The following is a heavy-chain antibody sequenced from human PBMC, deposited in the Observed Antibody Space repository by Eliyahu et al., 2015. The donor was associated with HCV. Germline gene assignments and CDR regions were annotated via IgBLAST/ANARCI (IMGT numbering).Heavy chain of an antibody. J-gene: IGHJ3*01. D-gene: IGHD3-22*01. CDR2: IYSSGST. V-gene: IGHV4-39*01. CDR1: GDSITSSGYY. Sequence: QLQLQESGPGLVKLSETLSLNCTLSGDSITSSGYYWGWIRQPPGEGLEWIGSIYSSGSTNYNPSLKSRVTMSVDTSKNQFSLRLTSVTAADTAVYYCARHPSPKIVVIIPTEGAFDLWGQGTMVTVSS. CDR3: ARHPSPKIVVIIPTEGAFDL.